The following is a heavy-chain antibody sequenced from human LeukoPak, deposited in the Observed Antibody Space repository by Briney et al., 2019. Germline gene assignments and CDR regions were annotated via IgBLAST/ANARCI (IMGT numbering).Heavy chain of an antibody. J-gene: IGHJ4*02. Sequence: PGGSLRLSCAASGFTFTIYAMTWVRQAPGKGLEWVSAISGSGATTNYADSVKGRFTISRDNSKNTLYLQMNSLRAEDTALYYCAKDSLGYCSGGSCYTVAYWGQGTLVTVSS. CDR2: ISGSGATT. CDR3: AKDSLGYCSGGSCYTVAY. CDR1: GFTFTIYA. D-gene: IGHD2-15*01. V-gene: IGHV3-23*01.